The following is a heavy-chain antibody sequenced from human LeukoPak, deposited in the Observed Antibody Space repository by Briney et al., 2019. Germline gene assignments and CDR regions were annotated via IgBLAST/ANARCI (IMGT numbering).Heavy chain of an antibody. D-gene: IGHD1-26*01. V-gene: IGHV4-39*07. CDR2: IYYSGST. CDR3: ARDEKGELLDAFDI. CDR1: GGSIGSSSYY. J-gene: IGHJ3*02. Sequence: SETLSLTCTVSGGSIGSSSYYWGWIRQPPGKGLEWIGSIYYSGSTYYNPSLKSRVTISVDTSKNQFSLKLSSVTAAATAVYYCARDEKGELLDAFDIWGQGTMVTVSS.